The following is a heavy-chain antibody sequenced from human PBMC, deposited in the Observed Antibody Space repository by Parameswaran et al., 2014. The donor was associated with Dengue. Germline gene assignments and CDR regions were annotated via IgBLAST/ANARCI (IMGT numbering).Heavy chain of an antibody. V-gene: IGHV3-11*06. J-gene: IGHJ6*02. CDR2: ISSSSSYT. Sequence: VRQAPGKGLEWVSYISSSSSYTNYADSVKGRFTISRDNAKNSLYLQMNSLRAEDTAVYYCARDLQGTYGDYDNYYYGMDVWGQGTTVTVSS. CDR3: ARDLQGTYGDYDNYYYGMDV. D-gene: IGHD4-17*01.